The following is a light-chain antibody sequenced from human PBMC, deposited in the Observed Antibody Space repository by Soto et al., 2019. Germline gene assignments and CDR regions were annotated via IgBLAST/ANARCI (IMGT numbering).Light chain of an antibody. CDR3: QQRSTSLPSIT. CDR1: QNVATN. CDR2: DIS. J-gene: IGKJ5*01. Sequence: PAPVINCPGLGATLSCRPVQNVATNFAWYQLKRGQPPRLLIYDISTRATGVPARFSGSGSGTEFTLTISSLEPEDFAVYYCQQRSTSLPSITFGEGTRLEIK. V-gene: IGKV3-11*01.